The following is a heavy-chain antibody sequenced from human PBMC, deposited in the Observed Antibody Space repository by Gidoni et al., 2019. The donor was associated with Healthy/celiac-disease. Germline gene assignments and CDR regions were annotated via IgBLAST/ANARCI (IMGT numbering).Heavy chain of an antibody. J-gene: IGHJ4*02. CDR2: IWYDGSNK. CDR1: GFTFSSYG. D-gene: IGHD3-3*01. CDR3: ARGYDFWSGYGPGLDY. Sequence: QVQLVESGGGVVQPGRSLRLSCAASGFTFSSYGMHWVRQAPGKGLEWVAVIWYDGSNKYYADSVKGRFTISRDNSNNTLYLQMNSLRAEDTAVYYCARGYDFWSGYGPGLDYWGQGTLVTVSS. V-gene: IGHV3-33*01.